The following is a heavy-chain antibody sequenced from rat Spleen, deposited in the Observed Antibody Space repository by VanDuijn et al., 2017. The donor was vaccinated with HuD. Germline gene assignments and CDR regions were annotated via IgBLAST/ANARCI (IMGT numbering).Heavy chain of an antibody. J-gene: IGHJ3*01. V-gene: IGHV5S13*01. CDR3: VRQDTSGYSNWFAY. D-gene: IGHD4-3*01. CDR1: GFTFSDYG. CDR2: SSPSGVT. Sequence: EVQLVESGGGLVQPGRSLKLSCAASGFTFSDYGVAWVRQAPTKGLEWVTSSSPSGVTYYRDPVKGRFTVSRENTERTLYLLVDSLRSEDTATYYCVRQDTSGYSNWFAYWGQGTLVTVSS.